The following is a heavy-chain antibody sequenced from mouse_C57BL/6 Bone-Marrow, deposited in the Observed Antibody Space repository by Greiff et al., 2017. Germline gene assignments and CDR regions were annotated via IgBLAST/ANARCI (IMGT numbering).Heavy chain of an antibody. J-gene: IGHJ4*01. CDR3: TTATLGAMDY. CDR1: GFNIKDDY. Sequence: EVQLQQSGAELVRPGASVKLSCTASGFNIKDDYMHWVKQRPEPGLEWIGWIDPENGDTEYASKVQGKATITADTSSNTAYLQLSSLTSEDTAVYYCTTATLGAMDYWGQGTSVTVSS. D-gene: IGHD4-1*01. V-gene: IGHV14-4*01. CDR2: IDPENGDT.